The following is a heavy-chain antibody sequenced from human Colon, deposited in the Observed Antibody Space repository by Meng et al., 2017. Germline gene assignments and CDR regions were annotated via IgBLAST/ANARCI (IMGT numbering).Heavy chain of an antibody. CDR1: GGSVSSAGYQ. D-gene: IGHD1-26*01. Sequence: QVQLQGPGPGLVSPSETLSLSCAASGGSVSSAGYQWRWIRQPPGKGLEWIGYASTNYNPSLKSRVTISVDTSKNQFSLRLTSVTAADTAVYYCARDHMGSLDYWGQGILVTVSS. V-gene: IGHV4-61*08. CDR3: ARDHMGSLDY. CDR2: AST. J-gene: IGHJ4*02.